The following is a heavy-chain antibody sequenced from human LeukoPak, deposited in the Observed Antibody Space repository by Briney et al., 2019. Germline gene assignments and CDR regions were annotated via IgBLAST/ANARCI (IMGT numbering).Heavy chain of an antibody. CDR3: ARVYCSSTSCYSWFDP. CDR1: VGSFSGYY. V-gene: IGHV4-34*01. J-gene: IGHJ5*02. Sequence: SETLSLTCAVYVGSFSGYYGSWIRQPPGKGREWSGEINHSRSTNYNPSLKSRVTISVDTSKNQFSLKLSSVPAADTAVYYCARVYCSSTSCYSWFDPWGQGTLVTVSS. D-gene: IGHD2-2*01. CDR2: INHSRST.